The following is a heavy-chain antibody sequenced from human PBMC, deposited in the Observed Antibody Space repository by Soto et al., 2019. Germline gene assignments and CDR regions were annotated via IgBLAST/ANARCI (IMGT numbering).Heavy chain of an antibody. D-gene: IGHD3-3*01. J-gene: IGHJ4*02. CDR1: GGSFSGYY. CDR3: ARGLSGDFWSGYSFYFDY. V-gene: IGHV4-34*01. Sequence: QVQLQQWGAGLLKPSETLSLTCAVYGGSFSGYYWSWIRQPPGKGLEWIGEINHIGSTNYNPSLKSRVTITVDTSKNQFSLRLSSVTAADTAVYYCARGLSGDFWSGYSFYFDYWGQGTLVTVSS. CDR2: INHIGST.